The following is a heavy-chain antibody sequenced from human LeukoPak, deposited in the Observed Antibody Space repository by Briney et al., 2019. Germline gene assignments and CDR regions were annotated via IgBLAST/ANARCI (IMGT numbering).Heavy chain of an antibody. J-gene: IGHJ4*02. D-gene: IGHD3-16*02. CDR2: INHSGST. CDR3: ARDLITFGGVIVNRGLYFDY. CDR1: GGSFSGYY. Sequence: SETLSLTCAVYGGSFSGYYWSWLRQPPGKGLEWIGEINHSGSTNYNPSLKSRVTISVDTSKNQFSLKLSSVTAADTAVYYCARDLITFGGVIVNRGLYFDYWGQGTLVTVSS. V-gene: IGHV4-34*01.